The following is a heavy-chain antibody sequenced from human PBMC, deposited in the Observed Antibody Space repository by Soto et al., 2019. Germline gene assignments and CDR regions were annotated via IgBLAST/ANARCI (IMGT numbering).Heavy chain of an antibody. J-gene: IGHJ6*02. V-gene: IGHV3-9*01. Sequence: EVQLVESGGGMVQPGRSLRLSCVASGFTFDDHAMHWVRRGPGRGLEWVSGISWNSETTGYADSVRGRFTISRDNAKNSLYLQMNSLRVEDTAFYYCAKDVGGVWSVAKGSSYAYYGMDVWGQGTTVIVS. CDR1: GFTFDDHA. CDR3: AKDVGGVWSVAKGSSYAYYGMDV. CDR2: ISWNSETT. D-gene: IGHD3-3*01.